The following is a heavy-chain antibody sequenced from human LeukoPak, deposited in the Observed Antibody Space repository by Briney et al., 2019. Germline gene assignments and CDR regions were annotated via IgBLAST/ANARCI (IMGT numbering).Heavy chain of an antibody. CDR2: IYYSGST. Sequence: PSETLSLTCAVSGGSISSGGYSWSWIRQPPGRGLERIGYIYYSGSTYYNPSLKSRVTISVDTSKNQFSLKLSSVTAADTAVYYCARGTYGGNSGMDYWGQGTLVTVSS. V-gene: IGHV4-30-4*07. CDR1: GGSISSGGYS. D-gene: IGHD4-23*01. CDR3: ARGTYGGNSGMDY. J-gene: IGHJ4*02.